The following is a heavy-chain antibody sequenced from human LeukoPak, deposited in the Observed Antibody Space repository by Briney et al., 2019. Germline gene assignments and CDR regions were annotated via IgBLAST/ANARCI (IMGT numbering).Heavy chain of an antibody. V-gene: IGHV1-69*13. D-gene: IGHD1-26*01. CDR3: ARVQEGGSTGIDYYYYMDV. CDR2: IIPIFGTA. CDR1: GGTFSSYA. Sequence: ASVKVSCKASGGTFSSYAISWVRQAPGQGLEWMGGIIPIFGTANYAQKFQGRVTITADESTSTAYMELSSLRSEDTAVYYCARVQEGGSTGIDYYYYMDVWGKGTTVTVSS. J-gene: IGHJ6*03.